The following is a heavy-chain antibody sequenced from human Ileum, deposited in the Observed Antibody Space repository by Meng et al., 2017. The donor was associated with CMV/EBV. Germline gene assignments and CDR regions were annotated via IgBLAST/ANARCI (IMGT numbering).Heavy chain of an antibody. CDR2: ISGSGGST. D-gene: IGHD2-2*01. CDR1: GFTFSSYA. V-gene: IGHV3-23*01. J-gene: IGHJ4*02. CDR3: AKALRYCSSTTCYSPFDY. Sequence: GESLKISCAASGFTFSSYAMSWVRQAPGKGLEWVSAISGSGGSTYYADSVKGRFTISRDNSKNMLYLQMNSLRAEDTSVYYCAKALRYCSSTTCYSPFDYWGQGTLVTVSS.